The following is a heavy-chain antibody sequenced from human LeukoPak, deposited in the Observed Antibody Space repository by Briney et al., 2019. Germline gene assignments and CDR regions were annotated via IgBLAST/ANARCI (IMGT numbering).Heavy chain of an antibody. CDR2: IYYSGSA. CDR1: GGSISSYY. D-gene: IGHD3-10*01. CDR3: ARRGDY. Sequence: PSETLSLTCTVSGGSISSYYWSWIRQPPGKGLEWIGSIYYSGSAYYNPSLKSRVTMSVDTSKNQFSMNLSSVTAADTAVYYCARRGDYWGQGTLVTVSS. V-gene: IGHV4-59*04. J-gene: IGHJ4*02.